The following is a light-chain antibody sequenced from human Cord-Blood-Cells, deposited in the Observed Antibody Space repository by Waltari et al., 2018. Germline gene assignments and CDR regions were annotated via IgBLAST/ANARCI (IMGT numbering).Light chain of an antibody. Sequence: DIVMTQSPDSLAVSLGERATINCKSSQSVLYSSNNKNYLAWYQQKPGQPPKLLIYWASTRESGVPDRFSGSGSGTDFTLTISSLQAEDVAVYYCQQYYSPYTFGQGPSWRSN. CDR3: QQYYSPYT. CDR1: QSVLYSSNNKNY. J-gene: IGKJ2*01. V-gene: IGKV4-1*01. CDR2: WAS.